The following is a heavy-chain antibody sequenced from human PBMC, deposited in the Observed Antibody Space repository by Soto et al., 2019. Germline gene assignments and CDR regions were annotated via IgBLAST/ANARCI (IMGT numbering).Heavy chain of an antibody. Sequence: EVQLVESGGGLVQPGGSLKLSCAASGFTFSGSVMYWVRQTSGKGLEWVGRIRGTADSYATAFAASVKGRFTISRDDSRKTVYLQMTSLKTEDTAVYYCSRNIDYAFDIWGQGTMVTVSS. V-gene: IGHV3-73*01. J-gene: IGHJ3*02. D-gene: IGHD2-15*01. CDR2: IRGTADSYAT. CDR3: SRNIDYAFDI. CDR1: GFTFSGSV.